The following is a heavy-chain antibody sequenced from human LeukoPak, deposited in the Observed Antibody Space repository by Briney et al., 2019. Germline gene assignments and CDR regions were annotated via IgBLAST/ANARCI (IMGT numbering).Heavy chain of an antibody. Sequence: SVKVSCKASGGTFSSYTISWVRQAPGQGLEWMGRIIPILGIANYAQKIQGRVTITADKSTSTAYMELSSLRSEDTAVYYCARDQGKRWLPFLDAFDIWGQGTMVTVSS. CDR1: GGTFSSYT. V-gene: IGHV1-69*04. D-gene: IGHD5-24*01. CDR3: ARDQGKRWLPFLDAFDI. J-gene: IGHJ3*02. CDR2: IIPILGIA.